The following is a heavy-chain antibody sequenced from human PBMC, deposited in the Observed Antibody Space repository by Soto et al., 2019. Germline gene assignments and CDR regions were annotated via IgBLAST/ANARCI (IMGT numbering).Heavy chain of an antibody. CDR2: ISDDGRNK. D-gene: IGHD5-18*01. CDR3: ARDGSPKRGYSYGYPPPAYYYYGMAA. J-gene: IGHJ6*02. V-gene: IGHV3-30*04. Sequence: QVQLVESGGGVVQPGRSLRLSCAASGFTFSSYAMHWVRQAPGKGLEWVAVISDDGRNKYYADSVKGGFTISRDNSQNPLDGQMKSLRAEERAVSYCARDGSPKRGYSYGYPPPAYYYYGMAAWGQGTTVTVSS. CDR1: GFTFSSYA.